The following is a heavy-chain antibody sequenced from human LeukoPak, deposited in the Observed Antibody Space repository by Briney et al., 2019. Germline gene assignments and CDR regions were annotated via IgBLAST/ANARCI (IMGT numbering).Heavy chain of an antibody. V-gene: IGHV4-59*01. CDR1: GGSISSYY. CDR2: IYYSGST. J-gene: IGHJ4*02. D-gene: IGHD3-10*01. Sequence: SETLSLTCTVSGGSISSYYWSWIRQPPGKGLEWIGYIYYSGSTNYNPSLKSRVTISVDTSKNQFSLKLSSVTAADTAVYYCARDPYGSGSYYMDWGQGTLVTVSS. CDR3: ARDPYGSGSYYMD.